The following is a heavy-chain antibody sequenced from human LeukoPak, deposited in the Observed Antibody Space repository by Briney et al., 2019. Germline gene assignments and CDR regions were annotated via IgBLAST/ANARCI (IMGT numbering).Heavy chain of an antibody. D-gene: IGHD6-13*01. J-gene: IGHJ3*02. V-gene: IGHV3-49*04. Sequence: GGSLRLSCTTSGFTFGDYAMSWVRQAPGKGLKWIGFVRTKPYGETNEYAESVKGRFIISRDDSSSTAYPQMNSLKTEDTAVYYCTRAGYSSSWPDAFDIWGQGTMVTVSS. CDR3: TRAGYSSSWPDAFDI. CDR2: VRTKPYGETN. CDR1: GFTFGDYA.